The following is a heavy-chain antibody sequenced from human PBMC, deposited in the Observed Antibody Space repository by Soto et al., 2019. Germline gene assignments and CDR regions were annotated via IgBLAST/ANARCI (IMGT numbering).Heavy chain of an antibody. V-gene: IGHV5-51*01. CDR2: IYPGDSDT. Sequence: GESLKISCKGSGYSFTSYWIGWVRQMPGKGLEWMGIIYPGDSDTRYSPSFQGQVTISADKSISTAYLQWSSLKASDTAMYYCAREAGYDILTGYRDAFDIWGQGTMVTVSS. D-gene: IGHD3-9*01. CDR1: GYSFTSYW. J-gene: IGHJ3*02. CDR3: AREAGYDILTGYRDAFDI.